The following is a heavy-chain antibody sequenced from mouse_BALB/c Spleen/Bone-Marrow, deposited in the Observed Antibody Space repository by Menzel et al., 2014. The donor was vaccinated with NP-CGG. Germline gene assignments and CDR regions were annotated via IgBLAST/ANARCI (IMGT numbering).Heavy chain of an antibody. J-gene: IGHJ4*01. V-gene: IGHV1-18*01. CDR3: ARWDYYCYSMDY. CDR1: GYSFTGYT. D-gene: IGHD1-1*01. Sequence: EVQLKQSGPELVKPGASMKISCKASGYSFTGYTMNWVKQSHGQNLEWIGLINPCNGGTSYNQKFKGKATLTVDKSSSTAYMELLSLTSEDSAVYYCARWDYYCYSMDYWGQGTSVTVAS. CDR2: INPCNGGT.